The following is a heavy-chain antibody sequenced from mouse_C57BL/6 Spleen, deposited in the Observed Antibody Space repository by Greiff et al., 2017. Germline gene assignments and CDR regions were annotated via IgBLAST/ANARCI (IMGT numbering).Heavy chain of an antibody. CDR2: INPSTGGT. J-gene: IGHJ2*01. CDR1: GYSFTGYY. V-gene: IGHV1-42*01. CDR3: ARRRGDYYGSFDY. D-gene: IGHD1-1*01. Sequence: VQLQQSGPELVKPGASVKISCKASGYSFTGYYMNWVKQSPEKSLEWIGEINPSTGGTTYNQKFKAKATLTVDKSSSTAYMQLKSLTSEDSAVDYWARRRGDYYGSFDYWGQGTTLTVSS.